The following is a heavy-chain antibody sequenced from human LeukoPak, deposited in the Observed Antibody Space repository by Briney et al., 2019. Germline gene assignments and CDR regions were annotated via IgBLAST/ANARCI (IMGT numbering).Heavy chain of an antibody. J-gene: IGHJ4*02. CDR1: GFVFSIYT. D-gene: IGHD3-10*01. V-gene: IGHV3-64D*06. Sequence: GGSLRLSCSASGFVFSIYTMYWVRQAPGKGPEYVSPISGSGNGGSIYYADSVKGRFTISRDDSKSIVYLQMNGLRSEDTAVYYCVKDSGRIRGTPDSWGQGTLVTVSS. CDR2: ISGSGNGGSI. CDR3: VKDSGRIRGTPDS.